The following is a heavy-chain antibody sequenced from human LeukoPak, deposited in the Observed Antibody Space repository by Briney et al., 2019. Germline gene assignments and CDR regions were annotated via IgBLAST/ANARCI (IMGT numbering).Heavy chain of an antibody. CDR3: ARGADTAMVFEAFGI. J-gene: IGHJ3*02. D-gene: IGHD5-18*01. CDR1: GGSISSGGYY. V-gene: IGHV4-31*03. CDR2: IYYSGST. Sequence: SETLSLTCTASGGSISSGGYYWSWIRQHPGKGLEWIGYIYYSGSTYYNPSLKSRVTISVDTSKNQFSLKLSSVTAADTAVYYCARGADTAMVFEAFGIWGQGTMVTVSS.